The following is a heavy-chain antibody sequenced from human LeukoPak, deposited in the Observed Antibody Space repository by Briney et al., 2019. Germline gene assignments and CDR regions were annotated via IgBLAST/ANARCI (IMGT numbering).Heavy chain of an antibody. J-gene: IGHJ4*02. D-gene: IGHD5-24*01. CDR1: GFTFDDYA. V-gene: IGHV3-9*01. CDR2: ISWNSGSI. Sequence: GRSLRLSCAASGFTFDDYAMHWVRQAPGKGLEWDSGISWNSGSIGYADSVKGRFTISRDNAKNSLYLQMNSLRAEDTALYYCAKDREMATTRGYYFDYWGQGTLVTVSS. CDR3: AKDREMATTRGYYFDY.